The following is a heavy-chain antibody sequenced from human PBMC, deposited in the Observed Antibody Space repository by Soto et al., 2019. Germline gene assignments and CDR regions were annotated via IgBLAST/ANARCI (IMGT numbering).Heavy chain of an antibody. D-gene: IGHD1-26*01. J-gene: IGHJ3*02. CDR3: ARRDSEEYVYDI. V-gene: IGHV4-59*08. CDR1: GSSFSSYY. CDR2: IYHSGSTNT. Sequence: PSETLSLTCTVSGSSFSSYYWSWIRQPPGKGLEWIGHIYHSGSTNTNYNPSLKNRVTISVDTSKNQFSLKLNSVTAADTAVYYCARRDSEEYVYDIWGQGTMVTVSS.